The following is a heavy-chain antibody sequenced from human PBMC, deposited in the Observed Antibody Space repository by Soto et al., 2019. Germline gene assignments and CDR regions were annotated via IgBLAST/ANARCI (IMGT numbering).Heavy chain of an antibody. CDR3: ARGNGGSYRDVDY. J-gene: IGHJ4*02. CDR2: IVDRTSTYM. D-gene: IGHD1-26*01. CDR1: GFTFSRYS. V-gene: IGHV3-21*01. Sequence: EVQLVESGGGLVKPGGSLRLSCAASGFTFSRYSMNWVRQAPGKGLEWVSSIVDRTSTYMYYADSVKGRFTISKDNAKTSLLLQMNSLRAEDTAGYFCARGNGGSYRDVDYWGQGTLVTVSP.